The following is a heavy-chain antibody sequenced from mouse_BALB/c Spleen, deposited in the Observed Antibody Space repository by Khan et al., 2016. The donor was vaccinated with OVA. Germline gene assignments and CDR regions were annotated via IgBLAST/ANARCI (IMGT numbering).Heavy chain of an antibody. J-gene: IGHJ4*01. D-gene: IGHD1-1*01. CDR1: GYTFTSYW. CDR3: ARSNYDGRSLNAMDY. V-gene: IGHV1S41*01. Sequence: DLVKPGASVKLSCKASGYTFTSYWINWIKQRPGQGLEWVGQISPGSGSAYYNEVFKDKATLTIDASSTTAYIQLSSLSSEDSAVYFCARSNYDGRSLNAMDYWGQGTSVTVSS. CDR2: ISPGSGSA.